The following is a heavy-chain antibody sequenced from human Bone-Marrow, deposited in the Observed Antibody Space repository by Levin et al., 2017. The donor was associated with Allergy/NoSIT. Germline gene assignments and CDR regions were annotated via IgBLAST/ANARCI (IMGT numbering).Heavy chain of an antibody. V-gene: IGHV4-39*01. CDR3: VRRATGTMLDY. J-gene: IGHJ4*02. D-gene: IGHD3-10*02. CDR1: GDSISSSIYY. CDR2: LSYSGST. Sequence: SQTLSLTCAVSGDSISSSIYYWGWIRQPPGQGLEWIGTLSYSGSTHYTPSLKSRVTISVDTSKNQFSLKLSAVTAADTAIYYCVRRATGTMLDYWGQGTLVTVSS.